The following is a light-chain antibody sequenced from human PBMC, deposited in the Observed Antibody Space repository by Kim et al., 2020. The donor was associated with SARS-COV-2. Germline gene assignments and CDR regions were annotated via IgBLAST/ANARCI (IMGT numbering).Light chain of an antibody. CDR2: GNS. J-gene: IGLJ3*02. V-gene: IGLV1-40*01. CDR3: QSYDSSLSGFWV. Sequence: QSVLTQPPSVSGAPGQRVTISCTGSSSNIGAGYDVHWYQQLPGTAPKLLIYGNSNRPSGVPDRFSGSKSGTSASLAITGLQAEDEADYYCQSYDSSLSGFWVFGGGTQLPS. CDR1: SSNIGAGYD.